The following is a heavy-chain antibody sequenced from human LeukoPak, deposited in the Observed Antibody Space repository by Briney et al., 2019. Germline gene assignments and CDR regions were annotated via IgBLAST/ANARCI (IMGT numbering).Heavy chain of an antibody. CDR3: ARGVAY. Sequence: QSGGCLRLSCAASGFTFSSYSMNWVRQAPGKGLEWVSYISSSSSTIYYADSAKGRFTISRDNAKNSLYLQMNSLRAEDTAVYYCARGVAYWGQGTLVTVSS. CDR2: ISSSSSTI. J-gene: IGHJ4*02. V-gene: IGHV3-48*04. CDR1: GFTFSSYS.